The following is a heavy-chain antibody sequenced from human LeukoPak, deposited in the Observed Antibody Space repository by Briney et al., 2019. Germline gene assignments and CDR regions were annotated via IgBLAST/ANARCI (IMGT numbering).Heavy chain of an antibody. V-gene: IGHV4-31*03. Sequence: PSQTLSLTCTVSGGSISSDGFYWSWVRQHPGKGLEWIGYISYSGSTYYNPSLKSRVSVSLDTSKSQFSLKLTSVTAADTAVYFCARGPSHCDFWGQGTLVTVSS. CDR1: GGSISSDGFY. CDR2: ISYSGST. J-gene: IGHJ4*02. CDR3: ARGPSHCDF.